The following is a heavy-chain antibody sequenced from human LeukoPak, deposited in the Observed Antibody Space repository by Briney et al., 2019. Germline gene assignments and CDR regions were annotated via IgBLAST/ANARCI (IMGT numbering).Heavy chain of an antibody. CDR1: GGSFSSYY. CDR2: IYYSGST. Sequence: SETLSLTCAVYGGSFSSYYWGWIRQPPGKGLEWIGSIYYSGSTYYNPSLKSRVTISVDTSKNQFSLKLSSVTAADTAVYYCARQAAVAGVDYWGQGTLVTVSS. CDR3: ARQAAVAGVDY. J-gene: IGHJ4*02. D-gene: IGHD6-19*01. V-gene: IGHV4-39*01.